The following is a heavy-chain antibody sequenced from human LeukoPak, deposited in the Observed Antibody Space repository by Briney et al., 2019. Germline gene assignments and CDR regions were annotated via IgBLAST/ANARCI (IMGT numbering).Heavy chain of an antibody. J-gene: IGHJ4*02. Sequence: VASVKLSCKASGYTFTNYGITWVRQAPGQGLEWMGWISPYKGNTNYAQNLQGRVTMTTDTSTSTAYMEVRSLRSDDTAVYYCATEGGWGPTDYGDNVYWGQGTLVTVSS. CDR1: GYTFTNYG. CDR3: ATEGGWGPTDYGDNVY. D-gene: IGHD4-17*01. V-gene: IGHV1-18*01. CDR2: ISPYKGNT.